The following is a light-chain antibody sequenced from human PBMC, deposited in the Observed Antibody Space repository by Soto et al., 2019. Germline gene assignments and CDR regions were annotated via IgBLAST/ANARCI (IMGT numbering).Light chain of an antibody. CDR3: QQYNNWPRT. CDR1: QSVSIN. J-gene: IGKJ1*01. V-gene: IGKV3-15*01. Sequence: EIVMTQSPATLSVSPGERATLSCRASQSVSINLAWYQQKPGQAPRLLIYGESSRATGIPARFSGSGSGTEFTLTISSLQSEDSAVYFCQQYNNWPRTFGQGTKVDIK. CDR2: GES.